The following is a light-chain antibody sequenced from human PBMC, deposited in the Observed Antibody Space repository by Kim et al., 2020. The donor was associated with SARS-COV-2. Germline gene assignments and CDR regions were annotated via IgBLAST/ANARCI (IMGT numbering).Light chain of an antibody. CDR2: DVS. Sequence: GQSITPSCTGTSRDVGAYNHVSWYQQHPGKAPKLLVYDVSHRPSGVSNRFSGSKSGNTASLTITGLQADDEAYYYCSSYTRSATVVFGGGTQLTVL. CDR1: SRDVGAYNH. V-gene: IGLV2-14*03. CDR3: SSYTRSATVV. J-gene: IGLJ3*02.